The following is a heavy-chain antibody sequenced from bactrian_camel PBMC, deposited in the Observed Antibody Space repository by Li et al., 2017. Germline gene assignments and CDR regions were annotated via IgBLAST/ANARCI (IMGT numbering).Heavy chain of an antibody. J-gene: IGHJ4*01. V-gene: IGHV3S1*01. Sequence: VQLVESGGGLVQPGGSLRLSCTASGFTFSRYGMMWVRQAPGKGLEWVSSINSGGSTTAYADSVKGRFTMSKDNAKYTLYLQLNSLKTEDAAMYYCAKVHGGIWPLACIDWGQGTQVTVS. CDR1: GFTFSRYG. CDR2: INSGGSTT. CDR3: AKVHGGIWPLACID. D-gene: IGHD6*01.